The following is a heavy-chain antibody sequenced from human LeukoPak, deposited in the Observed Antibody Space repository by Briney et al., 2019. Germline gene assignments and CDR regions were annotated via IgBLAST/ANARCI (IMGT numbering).Heavy chain of an antibody. CDR1: GGTFSSYA. J-gene: IGHJ5*02. V-gene: IGHV1-69*13. D-gene: IGHD3-3*01. Sequence: GASVKVSCKASGGTFSSYAISWVRQAPGQGLEWMGGIIPIFGTANYAQKFQGRVTITADESTSTAYMELSSLRSEDTAVYYCAGVTVTIFGVFNWFDPWGQGTLVTVSS. CDR3: AGVTVTIFGVFNWFDP. CDR2: IIPIFGTA.